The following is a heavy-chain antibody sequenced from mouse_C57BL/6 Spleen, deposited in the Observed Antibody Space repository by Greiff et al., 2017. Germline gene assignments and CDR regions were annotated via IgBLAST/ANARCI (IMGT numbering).Heavy chain of an antibody. CDR3: ARLNDYVAY. J-gene: IGHJ3*01. CDR1: GYAFSSSW. D-gene: IGHD2-4*01. Sequence: VQLQQSGPELVKPGASVKISCKASGYAFSSSWMNWVKQRPGQGLEWIGRIYPGDGDTNYNGKFKGKATLTADKSSSTAYMQLSSLTSEDSAVYFCARLNDYVAYWGQGTLVTGSA. CDR2: IYPGDGDT. V-gene: IGHV1-82*01.